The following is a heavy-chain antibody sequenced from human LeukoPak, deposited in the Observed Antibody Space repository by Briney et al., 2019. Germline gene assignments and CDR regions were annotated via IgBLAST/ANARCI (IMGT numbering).Heavy chain of an antibody. CDR3: ATIIVAADGFDY. Sequence: ASVKVSCKVSGYTLTELSMHWVRQAPGKGLEWMGGFDPEDGETIYAQKFQGRVTMTEDTSTDTPYMELSSLRSEDTAVYYCATIIVAADGFDYWGQGTLVTVSS. CDR2: FDPEDGET. D-gene: IGHD6-25*01. CDR1: GYTLTELS. V-gene: IGHV1-24*01. J-gene: IGHJ4*02.